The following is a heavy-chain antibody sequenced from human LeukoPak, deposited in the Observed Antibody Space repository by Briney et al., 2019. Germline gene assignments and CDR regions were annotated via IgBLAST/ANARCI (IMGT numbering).Heavy chain of an antibody. CDR3: AREYGGYNYAGYYYYYMDV. D-gene: IGHD5-24*01. CDR1: GFTFSSYW. V-gene: IGHV3-74*01. CDR2: INSDGSST. Sequence: GGSLRLSCAASGFTFSSYWMHWVRQAPGKGLVWVSRINSDGSSTSYADSVKGRFTISRDNAKNTLYLQMNSLRAEDTAVYYCAREYGGYNYAGYYYYYMDVWGKGTTVTVSS. J-gene: IGHJ6*03.